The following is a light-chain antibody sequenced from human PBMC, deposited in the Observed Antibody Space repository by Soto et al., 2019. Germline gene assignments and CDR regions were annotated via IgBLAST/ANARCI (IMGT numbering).Light chain of an antibody. CDR1: QSVSDN. J-gene: IGKJ1*01. Sequence: EIVLTQSPGTLSLSPGERATLSCRASQSVSDNLAWYQQKPGQAPRLLIYGASTRATGIPARFSGSVSGTEFTLTISSLESEDFAVYFCQQYGDRPRTFGQGTKVDIK. CDR3: QQYGDRPRT. V-gene: IGKV3D-15*01. CDR2: GAS.